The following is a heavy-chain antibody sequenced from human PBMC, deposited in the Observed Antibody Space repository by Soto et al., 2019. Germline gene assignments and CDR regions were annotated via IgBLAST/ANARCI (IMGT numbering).Heavy chain of an antibody. J-gene: IGHJ6*02. CDR1: GYTFTSYY. V-gene: IGHV1-46*01. CDR3: ARDLDIVVVPAANRWYYYYGMDV. Sequence: GASVKVSCKASGYTFTSYYMHWVRQAPGQGLEWMGIINPSGGSTSYAQKFQGRVTMTRDTSTSTVYMELSSLRSEDTAVYYCARDLDIVVVPAANRWYYYYGMDVWGQGTTVTVSS. CDR2: INPSGGST. D-gene: IGHD2-2*03.